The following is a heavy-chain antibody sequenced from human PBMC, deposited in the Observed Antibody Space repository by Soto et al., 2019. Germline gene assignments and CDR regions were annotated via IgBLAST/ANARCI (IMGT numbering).Heavy chain of an antibody. D-gene: IGHD4-17*01. J-gene: IGHJ4*02. CDR2: IIPILGIA. CDR1: GGTFSSYT. Sequence: QVQLVQSGAEVKKPGSSVKVSCKASGGTFSSYTISWVRQAPGQGLEWMGRIIPILGIANYAQKFQGRVTITADKSTSTAYMELIRLRSEDTAVYCCASAQDYGGNSAENYWGQGTLVTVSS. CDR3: ASAQDYGGNSAENY. V-gene: IGHV1-69*02.